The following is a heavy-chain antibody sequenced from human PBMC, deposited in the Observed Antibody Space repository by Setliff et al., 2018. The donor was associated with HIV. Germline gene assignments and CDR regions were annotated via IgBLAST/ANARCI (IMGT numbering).Heavy chain of an antibody. CDR2: ISGGSTSHM. V-gene: IGHV3-11*06. J-gene: IGHJ4*02. D-gene: IGHD6-13*01. Sequence: LRLSCAASGFTFSDHYMSWIRQAPGKGLEWVSYISGGSTSHMNYADSVKGRFTISRDNAKNSLYLQMNSLRAEDTAVYFCARLTAAGRGYYFDYWGQGSLVTVSS. CDR1: GFTFSDHY. CDR3: ARLTAAGRGYYFDY.